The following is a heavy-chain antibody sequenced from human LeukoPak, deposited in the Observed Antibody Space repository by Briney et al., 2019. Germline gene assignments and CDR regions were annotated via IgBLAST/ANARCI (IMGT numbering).Heavy chain of an antibody. D-gene: IGHD3-22*01. CDR3: ARARYNYYDSSGYVHYYYYGMDV. Sequence: GGSLRLSCAASGFTFSSYGMHWVRQAPGKGLEWVAVIWYDGSNKYYADSVKGRFTISRDNSKNTLYLQMNSLRAEDTAVYYCARARYNYYDSSGYVHYYYYGMDVWGQGTTVTVSS. V-gene: IGHV3-33*01. J-gene: IGHJ6*02. CDR1: GFTFSSYG. CDR2: IWYDGSNK.